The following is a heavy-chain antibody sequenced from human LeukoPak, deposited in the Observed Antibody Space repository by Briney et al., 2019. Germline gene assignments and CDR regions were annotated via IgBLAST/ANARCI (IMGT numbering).Heavy chain of an antibody. J-gene: IGHJ4*02. CDR2: ISYDGSNK. V-gene: IGHV3-30*18. D-gene: IGHD5-18*01. Sequence: PGGALRLSCAASGFTFSSYGIHWVRQAPGKGLEWVAVISYDGSNKYYADSVKSRFTISRDNFKNTLYLHKNSPRAEDTAVYYCAKERYGYSYGKLYFDYWGQGTVVTVSS. CDR3: AKERYGYSYGKLYFDY. CDR1: GFTFSSYG.